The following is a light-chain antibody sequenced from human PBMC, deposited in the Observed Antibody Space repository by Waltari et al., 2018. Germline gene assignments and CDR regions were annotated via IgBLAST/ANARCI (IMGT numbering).Light chain of an antibody. Sequence: EIVLTQSPDTLSLSPGERATLSCRASQSVSSDSLAGYQQKHGQAPRLLIYGASSRATGIPDRFSGSGSGTDFTLTVSRLEPEDFAVYYCQQYGSSPYTFGQGTKVDIK. CDR3: QQYGSSPYT. CDR1: QSVSSDS. CDR2: GAS. V-gene: IGKV3-20*01. J-gene: IGKJ2*01.